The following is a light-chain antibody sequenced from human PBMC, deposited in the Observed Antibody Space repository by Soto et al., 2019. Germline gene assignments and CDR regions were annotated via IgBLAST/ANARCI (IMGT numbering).Light chain of an antibody. CDR3: CSYASGSIYV. CDR1: SSDVGAFNY. CDR2: EVG. V-gene: IGLV2-14*01. J-gene: IGLJ1*01. Sequence: QSALTQPASVSGSPGQSITISCSGTSSDVGAFNYVSWYLQYPGKAPKLMIYEVGNRPSGVSNRFSGSKSGNTASLTISGLQAEDEADYYCCSYASGSIYVFGTGPKLTVL.